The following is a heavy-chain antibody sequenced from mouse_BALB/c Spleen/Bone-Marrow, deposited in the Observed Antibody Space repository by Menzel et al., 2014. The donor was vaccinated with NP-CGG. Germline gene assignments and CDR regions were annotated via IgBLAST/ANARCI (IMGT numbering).Heavy chain of an antibody. D-gene: IGHD3-1*01. V-gene: IGHV1-55*01. J-gene: IGHJ3*01. CDR3: ARFSQLGLLAY. Sequence: QVQLQQSGAELVKPGTSVKLSCKASGYNFTSYWINWVKLRPGQGLEWIGDIYPGSSSTNYNEKFKSKATLTVDTSSSTAYMQLSSLASEDSALYYCARFSQLGLLAYWGQGTLATVSA. CDR2: IYPGSSST. CDR1: GYNFTSYW.